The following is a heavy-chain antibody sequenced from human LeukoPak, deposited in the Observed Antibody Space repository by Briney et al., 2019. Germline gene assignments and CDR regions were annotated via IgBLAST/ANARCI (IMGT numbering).Heavy chain of an antibody. CDR2: ISSSSSYI. V-gene: IGHV3-21*04. CDR3: ARESRRDSSGYYHVDFDY. J-gene: IGHJ4*02. CDR1: GFTFSSYS. Sequence: GGSLRLSCAASGFTFSSYSMNWVRQAPGKGLEWVSSISSSSSYIYYADSVKGRFTISRDNAKNSLYLQMNSLRAEDTAVYYCARESRRDSSGYYHVDFDYWGQGTLVTVSS. D-gene: IGHD3-22*01.